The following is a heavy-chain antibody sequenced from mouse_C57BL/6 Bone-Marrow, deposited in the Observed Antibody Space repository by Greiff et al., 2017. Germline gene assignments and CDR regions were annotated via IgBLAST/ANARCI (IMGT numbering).Heavy chain of an antibody. CDR1: GFSLTSYA. D-gene: IGHD1-1*01. Sequence: QVQLKESGPGLVAPSQSLSITCTVSGFSLTSYAISWVRQPPGKGLEWLGVIWTGGGTNYNSALKSRLGISKDNSKSQVFLKMNSLQTDDTARYYCARRALYGSSYVWYFDVWGTGTTVTVSS. CDR2: IWTGGGT. CDR3: ARRALYGSSYVWYFDV. J-gene: IGHJ1*03. V-gene: IGHV2-9-1*01.